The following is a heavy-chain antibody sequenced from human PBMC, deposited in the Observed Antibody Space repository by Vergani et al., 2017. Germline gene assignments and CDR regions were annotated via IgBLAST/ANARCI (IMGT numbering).Heavy chain of an antibody. D-gene: IGHD3-3*01. J-gene: IGHJ4*02. Sequence: VQLVESGGGLVKPGGSLRLSCAASGFTFSSYSMNWVRQAPGKGLEWVGRIKSKTDGGTTDYAAPVKGRFTISRDDSKNTLYLQMNSLKTEDTAVYYCTTEFTIFGVVIIGGGDFDYWGQGTLVTVSS. CDR3: TTEFTIFGVVIIGGGDFDY. V-gene: IGHV3-15*01. CDR2: IKSKTDGGTT. CDR1: GFTFSSYS.